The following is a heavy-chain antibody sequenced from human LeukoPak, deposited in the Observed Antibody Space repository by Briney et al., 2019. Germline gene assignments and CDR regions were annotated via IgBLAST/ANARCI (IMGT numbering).Heavy chain of an antibody. CDR1: GFTFSSYA. V-gene: IGHV3-23*01. D-gene: IGHD5-12*01. CDR3: ARARPSMWIDY. CDR2: ISGSGGST. J-gene: IGHJ4*02. Sequence: HPGGSLRLSCAASGFTFSSYAMSWVRQAPGKGLEWVSAISGSGGSTYYADSVKGRFTISRDSSKNTLYLQMNSLRPEDTAVYYCARARPSMWIDYWGQGTLVTVSS.